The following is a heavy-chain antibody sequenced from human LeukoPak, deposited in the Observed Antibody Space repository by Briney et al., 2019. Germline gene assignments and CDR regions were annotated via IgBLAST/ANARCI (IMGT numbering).Heavy chain of an antibody. J-gene: IGHJ4*02. CDR1: GGSFNGYY. CDR2: IYYSGST. V-gene: IGHV4-59*01. D-gene: IGHD5-12*01. CDR3: AKVKGGYFYALDS. Sequence: PSETLSLTCVVYGGSFNGYYWSWIRQSPGKGLEWIGYIYYSGSTNYNPSLKSRVTISVDTSKNQFSLKLSSVTAADTAVYYCAKVKGGYFYALDSWGQGTLVTVHS.